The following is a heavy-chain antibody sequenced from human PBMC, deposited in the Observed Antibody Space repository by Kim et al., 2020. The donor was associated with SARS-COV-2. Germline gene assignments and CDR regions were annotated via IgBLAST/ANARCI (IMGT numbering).Heavy chain of an antibody. CDR3: ASTKGDNYGRSRGAFDI. Sequence: ASVKVSCKASGYTFTSYAMHWVRQAPGQRLEWMGWINAGNGNTKYSQKFQGRVTITRDTSASTAYMELSSLRSEDTAVYYCASTKGDNYGRSRGAFDIWGQGTMVTVSS. CDR1: GYTFTSYA. D-gene: IGHD4-17*01. V-gene: IGHV1-3*01. CDR2: INAGNGNT. J-gene: IGHJ3*02.